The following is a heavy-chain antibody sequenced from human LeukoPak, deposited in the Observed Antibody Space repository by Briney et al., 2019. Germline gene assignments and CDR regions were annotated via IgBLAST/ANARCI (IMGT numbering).Heavy chain of an antibody. Sequence: GGSLRLSCAASGFSFSTYEMNWVRQAPGKGLELVAYISSSGSTIHYSDSVKGRFTISRDNAENSLYLQMNTLRAEDTATYYCARDLRGNGGVYFDCWGQGTLVTVSS. D-gene: IGHD4-23*01. J-gene: IGHJ4*02. CDR1: GFSFSTYE. CDR3: ARDLRGNGGVYFDC. V-gene: IGHV3-48*03. CDR2: ISSSGSTI.